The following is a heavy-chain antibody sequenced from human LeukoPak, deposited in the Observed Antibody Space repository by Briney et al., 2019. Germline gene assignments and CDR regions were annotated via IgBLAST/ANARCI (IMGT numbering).Heavy chain of an antibody. V-gene: IGHV1-18*01. CDR1: GYTFTSYG. J-gene: IGHJ4*02. CDR2: ISTYNGNT. Sequence: ASVKVSCKASGYTFTSYGISWVRQAPGHGLEWMGWISTYNGNTNYAQKLQGRVTMTTDTSTSTAYMGLRSLRSDDTAVYYCARETPRPAAPDYWGQGTLVTVSS. CDR3: ARETPRPAAPDY. D-gene: IGHD6-13*01.